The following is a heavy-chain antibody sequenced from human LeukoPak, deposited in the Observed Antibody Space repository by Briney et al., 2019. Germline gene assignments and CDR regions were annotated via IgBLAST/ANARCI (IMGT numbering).Heavy chain of an antibody. CDR2: IKPDGSEK. Sequence: PGGSLRLSCAASGFTFSSLWMSWVRQTPGKGLEWVANIKPDGSEKEYVDYLKGRFTISRDNAENSLYLQVNSLRVEDTAVYYCARFGVNYGMDVWGQGTTVTVSS. CDR3: ARFGVNYGMDV. D-gene: IGHD3-16*01. J-gene: IGHJ6*02. V-gene: IGHV3-7*04. CDR1: GFTFSSLW.